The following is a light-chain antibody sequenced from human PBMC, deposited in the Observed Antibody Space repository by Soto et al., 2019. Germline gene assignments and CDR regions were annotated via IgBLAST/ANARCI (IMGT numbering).Light chain of an antibody. Sequence: QAVVTQPPSVSGAPGQRVTISCTGSSSNIGAAKDVHWYQQLPGAAPKFLISDSNNRPSGVPDRFSVSKSGASASLAITGLRAEDEGDYFCQSYGTSLSGLYVFGTGTKVTVL. CDR2: DSN. CDR1: SSNIGAAKD. V-gene: IGLV1-40*03. J-gene: IGLJ1*01. CDR3: QSYGTSLSGLYV.